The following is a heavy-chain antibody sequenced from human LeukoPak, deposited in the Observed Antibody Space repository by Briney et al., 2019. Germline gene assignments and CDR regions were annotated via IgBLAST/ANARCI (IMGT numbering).Heavy chain of an antibody. V-gene: IGHV3-48*03. CDR3: ARDRSGKLN. CDR1: GFTFSSYV. D-gene: IGHD1-1*01. CDR2: ISSSGDMI. Sequence: PGGSLRLSCAASGFTFSSYVMNWVRQAPGKGLEWISYISSSGDMIYYADSVKGRFTIPRDNAKNSLYLQMNSLTAEDTAVYYCARDRSGKLNWGQGTLVTVSS. J-gene: IGHJ4*02.